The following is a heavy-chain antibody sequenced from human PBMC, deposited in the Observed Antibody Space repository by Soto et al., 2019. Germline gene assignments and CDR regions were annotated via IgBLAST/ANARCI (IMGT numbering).Heavy chain of an antibody. J-gene: IGHJ6*03. CDR3: ARALYSSSWYEYYYYYMDV. V-gene: IGHV4-59*02. CDR1: GGSVSSYY. Sequence: PSETLSLTCTVSGGSVSSYYWSWIRQPPGKGLVLIGYIYYSGSTNYNPSLKSRVTISVDTSKNQFSLKLSSVTAADTAVYYCARALYSSSWYEYYYYYMDVWGKGTTVTVSS. CDR2: IYYSGST. D-gene: IGHD6-13*01.